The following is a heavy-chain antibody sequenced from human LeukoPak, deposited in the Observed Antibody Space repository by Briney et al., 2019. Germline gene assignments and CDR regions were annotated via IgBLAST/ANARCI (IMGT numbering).Heavy chain of an antibody. Sequence: PESLSLTRTVSVVSISSYEGSWIRQPAGKGLEWFGYIYYSGSTNYNPSLKSRVTISVDTSKNQFSLKLSSVTAADTAVYYCATSPDIVVVPAAMLAVEYFQHWGQGTLVTVSS. CDR3: ATSPDIVVVPAAMLAVEYFQH. V-gene: IGHV4-59*08. D-gene: IGHD2-2*01. CDR1: VVSISSYE. CDR2: IYYSGST. J-gene: IGHJ1*01.